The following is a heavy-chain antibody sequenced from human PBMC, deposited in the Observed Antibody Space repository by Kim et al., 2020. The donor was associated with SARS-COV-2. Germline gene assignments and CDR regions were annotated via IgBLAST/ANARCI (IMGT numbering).Heavy chain of an antibody. Sequence: GGSLRLSCAASGFTFTNAWMSWVRQAPGKGLEWVGRIKSKTGGGTTDYAAPVKGRFTISRDDSKNTLYLQMNSLKTEDTAVYYCTTEPHYGSGGFDYWG. D-gene: IGHD3-10*01. V-gene: IGHV3-15*01. J-gene: IGHJ4*01. CDR2: IKSKTGGGTT. CDR1: GFTFTNAW. CDR3: TTEPHYGSGGFDY.